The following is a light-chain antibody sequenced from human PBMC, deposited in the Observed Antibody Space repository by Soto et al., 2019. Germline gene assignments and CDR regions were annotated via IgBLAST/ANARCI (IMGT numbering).Light chain of an antibody. CDR3: QHRFNWPWT. J-gene: IGKJ1*01. Sequence: EIVLIQSPATLSLSPVEIASLSCMASQSVGSYLAWYQHKPGQAPRLLIYAASSRATGIPDRFSGSGSGTDFTLTISSLEPEDFAVYYCQHRFNWPWTFGQGTKVDIK. CDR1: QSVGSY. CDR2: AAS. V-gene: IGKV3-11*01.